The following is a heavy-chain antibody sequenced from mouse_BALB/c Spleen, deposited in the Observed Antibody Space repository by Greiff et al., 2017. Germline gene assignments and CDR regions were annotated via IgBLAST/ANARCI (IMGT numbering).Heavy chain of an antibody. CDR1: GYTFTNYW. CDR3: ARWGLTTVVAYWYFDV. Sequence: VQRVESGAELVRPGTSVKISCKASGYTFTNYWLGWVKQRPGHGLEWIGDIYPGGGYTNYNEKFKGKATLTADTSSSTAYMQLSSLTSEDSAVYFCARWGLTTVVAYWYFDVWGAGTTVTVSS. J-gene: IGHJ1*01. V-gene: IGHV1-63*02. CDR2: IYPGGGYT. D-gene: IGHD1-1*01.